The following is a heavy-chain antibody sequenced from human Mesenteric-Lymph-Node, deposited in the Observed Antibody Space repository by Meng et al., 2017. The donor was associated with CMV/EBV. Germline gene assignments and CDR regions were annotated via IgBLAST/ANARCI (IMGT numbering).Heavy chain of an antibody. V-gene: IGHV4-39*01. CDR1: GGSISSTSYY. CDR3: ATDIRMTTDFDC. D-gene: IGHD4-11*01. CDR2: IYYSGGT. Sequence: SETLSLTCTVSGGSISSTSYYWGWIRQPPGKGLEWIGSIYYSGGTYYSPSLQSRVTISVDTSKNQFSLKLSFVTAADTAVYYCATDIRMTTDFDCWGQGSLVTVSS. J-gene: IGHJ4*02.